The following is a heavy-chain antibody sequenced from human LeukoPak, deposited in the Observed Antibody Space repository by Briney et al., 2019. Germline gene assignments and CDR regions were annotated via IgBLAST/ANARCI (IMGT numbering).Heavy chain of an antibody. Sequence: GRSLTLSCAAAGFTFSSYGMHWVRQAPGKGLEWVALISYDGSNKYYADSMKGRFTVSRDNSKNTLYLQINSLRAEDTAVYYCAKDDRENYFDYWGQGTLVTVSS. CDR2: ISYDGSNK. J-gene: IGHJ4*02. D-gene: IGHD1-26*01. V-gene: IGHV3-30*18. CDR3: AKDDRENYFDY. CDR1: GFTFSSYG.